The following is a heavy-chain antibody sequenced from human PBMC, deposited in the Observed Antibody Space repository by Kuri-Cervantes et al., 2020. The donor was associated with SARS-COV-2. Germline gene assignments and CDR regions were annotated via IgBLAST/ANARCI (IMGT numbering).Heavy chain of an antibody. Sequence: GSLRLSCTVSGGSISSYYWSWIRQPPGKGLEWIGYIYYSGSTNYNPSLKSRVTISVDTSKNQFSLKLSSVTAADTAVYYCARDGDLLWFGDWGQGTLVTASS. D-gene: IGHD3-10*01. CDR3: ARDGDLLWFGD. CDR2: IYYSGST. V-gene: IGHV4-59*12. CDR1: GGSISSYY. J-gene: IGHJ4*02.